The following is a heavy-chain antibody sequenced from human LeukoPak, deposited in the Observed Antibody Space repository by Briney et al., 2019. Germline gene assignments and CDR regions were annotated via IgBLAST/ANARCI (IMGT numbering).Heavy chain of an antibody. V-gene: IGHV3-21*01. CDR1: GFTFSSYS. D-gene: IGHD6-13*01. Sequence: GGSLRLSCAASGFTFSSYSMNWVRQAPGKGLEWVSSISSSSSYIYYADSVKGRFTISRDNAKNSLYLQMNSLRAEDTAVYYCARELAAGGTNPYYYYYGLDVWGQGTTVTVSS. J-gene: IGHJ6*02. CDR3: ARELAAGGTNPYYYYYGLDV. CDR2: ISSSSSYI.